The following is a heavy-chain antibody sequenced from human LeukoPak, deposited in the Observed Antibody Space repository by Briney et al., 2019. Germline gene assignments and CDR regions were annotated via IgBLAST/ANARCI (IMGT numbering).Heavy chain of an antibody. J-gene: IGHJ4*02. CDR2: INHSGST. CDR3: AKCSSSGYTYYFDY. V-gene: IGHV4-34*01. D-gene: IGHD3-22*01. CDR1: GGSFSGYY. Sequence: SETLSLACAVYGGSFSGYYWSWIRQPPGKGLEWIGEINHSGSTNYNPSLKSRLTISLDTSKKQFSLNVASLTAADTAVYYCAKCSSSGYTYYFDYWGQGTLVTVSS.